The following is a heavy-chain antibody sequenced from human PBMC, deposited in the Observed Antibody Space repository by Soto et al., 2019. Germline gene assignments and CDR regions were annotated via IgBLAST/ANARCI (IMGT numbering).Heavy chain of an antibody. CDR1: GGSISGYD. J-gene: IGHJ6*02. Sequence: QVPLQESGPGLVKPAETLSLTGTVSGGSISGYDWSWIRQPPGKGLEWIGYMYNTGSTVYNPSFKSRVTISVDTSKNQFSLKLNSVTAADTAVYYCARDPWGYCGTGCYPLDVWGQGTTVTVSS. CDR2: MYNTGST. V-gene: IGHV4-59*01. D-gene: IGHD2-21*02. CDR3: ARDPWGYCGTGCYPLDV.